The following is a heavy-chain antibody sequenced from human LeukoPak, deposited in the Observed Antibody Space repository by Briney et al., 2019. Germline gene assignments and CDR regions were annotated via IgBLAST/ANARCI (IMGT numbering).Heavy chain of an antibody. CDR3: AKDTSPRGMTGTTVDY. J-gene: IGHJ4*02. Sequence: GGSLRLSCAASGFTFDDYAMHWVRQAPGKGLERVSGISWNSGSIGYADSVKGRFTISRDNAKNSLYLQMNSLRAEDTALYYCAKDTSPRGMTGTTVDYWGQGTLVTVSS. D-gene: IGHD1-7*01. CDR2: ISWNSGSI. V-gene: IGHV3-9*01. CDR1: GFTFDDYA.